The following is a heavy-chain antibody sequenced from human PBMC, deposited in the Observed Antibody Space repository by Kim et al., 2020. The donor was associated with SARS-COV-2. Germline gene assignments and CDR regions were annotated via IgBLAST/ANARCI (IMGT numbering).Heavy chain of an antibody. CDR1: GFTFSSYS. Sequence: GSLRLSCAASGFTFSSYSMNWVRQAPGKGLEWVSSISSSSSYIYYADSVKGRFTISRDNAKNSLYLQMNSLRAEDTAVYYCARDLEVGLLWFGELLPNNYYYGMDVWGQGTTVTVSS. CDR2: ISSSSSYI. V-gene: IGHV3-21*01. D-gene: IGHD3-10*01. J-gene: IGHJ6*02. CDR3: ARDLEVGLLWFGELLPNNYYYGMDV.